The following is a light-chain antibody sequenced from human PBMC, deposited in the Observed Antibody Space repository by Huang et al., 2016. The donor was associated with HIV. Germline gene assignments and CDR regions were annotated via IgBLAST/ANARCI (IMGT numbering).Light chain of an antibody. V-gene: IGKV3-11*01. Sequence: EIVLTQSPATLSLSPGARATLSCRASQSVGSSLAWYQQRPGQSPRLLIYDAASRAAGIPARFSGSGSGTEFTLTISRLEPEDFAIYYCQQRSNWPPLTFGGGTKVEMK. CDR2: DAA. CDR1: QSVGSS. CDR3: QQRSNWPPLT. J-gene: IGKJ4*01.